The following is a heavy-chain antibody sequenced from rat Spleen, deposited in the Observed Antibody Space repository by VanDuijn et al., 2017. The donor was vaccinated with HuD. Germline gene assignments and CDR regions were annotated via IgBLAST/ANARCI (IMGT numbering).Heavy chain of an antibody. D-gene: IGHD1-6*01. CDR1: GFTFSDYG. CDR2: ISYDGGST. CDR3: AKDIMYTTDYAYFDY. J-gene: IGHJ2*01. V-gene: IGHV5-20*01. Sequence: EVQLVESGGGLVQPGRSMKLSCAASGFTFSDYGMAWVLQAPTKGLEWVASISYDGGSTYYRDSVKGRFTISRDNAKSTLYLQMESLRSEDTATYYCAKDIMYTTDYAYFDYWGQGVMVTVSS.